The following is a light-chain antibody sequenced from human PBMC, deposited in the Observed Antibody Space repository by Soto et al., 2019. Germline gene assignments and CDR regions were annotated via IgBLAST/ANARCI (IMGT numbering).Light chain of an antibody. CDR2: EVT. CDR3: GSYTSSSTLVA. CDR1: SSDVGGYNY. Sequence: QSVLTQPASVSGSPGQSITISCTGTSSDVGGYNYVSWYQHHPGKAPKLMIYEVTKRPSGVSYRFSGSKSGSTASLTISGLQAEDEADYYCGSYTSSSTLVAFGGGTKVTVL. J-gene: IGLJ2*01. V-gene: IGLV2-14*01.